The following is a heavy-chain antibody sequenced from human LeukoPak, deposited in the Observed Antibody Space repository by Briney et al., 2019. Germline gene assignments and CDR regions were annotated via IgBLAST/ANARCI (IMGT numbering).Heavy chain of an antibody. CDR2: IYPGDSDT. CDR1: GYSFTSYW. J-gene: IGHJ3*02. D-gene: IGHD6-25*01. V-gene: IGHV5-51*01. Sequence: GVSLKISCKCSGYSFTSYWMGWERQIPGKGLERMGMIYPGDSDTRYSPSFQGQVTISADKSISTGYLQWSSLKASDTAMYYCARPRGTPDPYDAFDIWGQGTMVTVSS. CDR3: ARPRGTPDPYDAFDI.